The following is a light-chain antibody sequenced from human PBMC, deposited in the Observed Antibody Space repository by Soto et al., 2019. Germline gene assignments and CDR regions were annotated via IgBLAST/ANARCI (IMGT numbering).Light chain of an antibody. CDR3: QQYNSYLT. Sequence: DIPMTHSPSTLAASVLDRVPIXCRASQSISSWLAWYQQKPGKAPKLLIYKASSLESGVPSRFSGSGSGTEFTLTISSLQPDDFATYYCQQYNSYLTFGGGTKVDIK. CDR2: KAS. V-gene: IGKV1-5*03. J-gene: IGKJ4*01. CDR1: QSISSW.